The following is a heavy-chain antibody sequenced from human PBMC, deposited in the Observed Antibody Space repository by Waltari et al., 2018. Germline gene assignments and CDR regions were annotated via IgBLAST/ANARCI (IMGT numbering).Heavy chain of an antibody. CDR3: ARAPVPLTDNWFDP. Sequence: EVQLVESGGGLVQPGGSLRLSCAASGFTFSSYSMNWVRQAPGKGLEWVSYISSSSSTIYYADSVKGRFTISRDNANNSLYLQMTSLRAEDTAVYYCARAPVPLTDNWFDPWGQGTLVTVSS. V-gene: IGHV3-48*01. D-gene: IGHD3-16*01. CDR1: GFTFSSYS. J-gene: IGHJ5*02. CDR2: ISSSSSTI.